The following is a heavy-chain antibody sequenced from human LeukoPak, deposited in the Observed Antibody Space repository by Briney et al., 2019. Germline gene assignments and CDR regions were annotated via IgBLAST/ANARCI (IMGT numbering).Heavy chain of an antibody. V-gene: IGHV1-8*03. D-gene: IGHD6-13*01. CDR1: GYTFTSYD. Sequence: ASVKVSCKASGYTFTSYDINWVRQATGQGLEWMGWMNPNSGNTGYAQKFQGRVTITRNTSISTAYMELSSLRSEDTAMYYCARGLLIAAAGTPPGYWGQGTLVTVSS. CDR2: MNPNSGNT. CDR3: ARGLLIAAAGTPPGY. J-gene: IGHJ4*02.